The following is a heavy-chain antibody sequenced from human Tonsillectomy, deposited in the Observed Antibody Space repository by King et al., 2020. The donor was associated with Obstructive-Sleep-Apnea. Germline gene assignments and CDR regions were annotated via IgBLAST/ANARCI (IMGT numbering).Heavy chain of an antibody. D-gene: IGHD5-24*01. J-gene: IGHJ5*02. CDR2: ISYDGSNK. V-gene: IGHV3-30*04. CDR1: GFTFSTYT. CDR3: ARGVEMATILNWFDP. Sequence: QLVQSGGGVVQPGTSLRLSCAASGFTFSTYTMHWVRQAPGKGLECVAVISYDGSNKYYADSVKGRFTISRDNSKNTLYLQMNSLRVEDTAVYYCARGVEMATILNWFDPWGQGTLVTVSA.